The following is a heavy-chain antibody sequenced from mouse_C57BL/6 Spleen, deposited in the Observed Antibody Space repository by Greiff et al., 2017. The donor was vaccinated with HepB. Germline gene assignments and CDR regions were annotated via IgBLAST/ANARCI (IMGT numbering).Heavy chain of an antibody. V-gene: IGHV5-4*03. CDR2: ISDGGSYT. CDR1: GFTFSSYA. D-gene: IGHD3-3*01. CDR3: ARRGWGYAMDY. Sequence: EVKLVESGGGLVKPGGSLKLSCAASGFTFSSYAMSWVRQTPEKRLEWVATISDGGSYTYYPDNVKGRFTISRDNAKNNLYLQMSQLKSEDTAMYYCARRGWGYAMDYWGQGTSVTVSS. J-gene: IGHJ4*01.